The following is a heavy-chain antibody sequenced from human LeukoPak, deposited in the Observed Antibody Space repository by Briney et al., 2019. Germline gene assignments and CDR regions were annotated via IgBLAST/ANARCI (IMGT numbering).Heavy chain of an antibody. CDR1: GVSFSGYY. J-gene: IGHJ4*02. D-gene: IGHD6-6*01. Sequence: TSETLSLSCAVSGVSFSGYYWSWIRQPPGKGLECISGINHSGSTNYNPSLKSRFTISVDTSKNQFSVKLSPVTAADTAVYYCARGRYSSWSYDYWGQGTRVSVSS. CDR2: INHSGST. V-gene: IGHV4-34*01. CDR3: ARGRYSSWSYDY.